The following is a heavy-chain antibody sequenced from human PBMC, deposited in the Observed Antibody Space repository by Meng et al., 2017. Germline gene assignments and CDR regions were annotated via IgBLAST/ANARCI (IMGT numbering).Heavy chain of an antibody. CDR3: ARDIVSSGWPDAFDI. D-gene: IGHD6-19*01. CDR2: IYYSGST. V-gene: IGHV4-59*01. J-gene: IGHJ3*02. CDR1: GGSISSYY. Sequence: GSLRLSCTVSGGSISSYYWSWIPQPPGKGLEWIGYIYYSGSTNYNPSLKSRVTISVDTPKNQFSLKLNPVTAADTAVYCCARDIVSSGWPDAFDIWGQGTMVTVSS.